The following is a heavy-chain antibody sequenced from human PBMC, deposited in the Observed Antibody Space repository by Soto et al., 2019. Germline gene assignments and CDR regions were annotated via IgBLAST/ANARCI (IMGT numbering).Heavy chain of an antibody. Sequence: SETLSLTCTVSGGSISSYYWSWIRQPPGKGLEWIGYIYYSGSTNYNPSLKSRVTISVDTSKNQFSLKLSSVTAADTAVYYCAGGGHSYAIDYWGQGTLVTGSS. CDR3: AGGGHSYAIDY. J-gene: IGHJ4*02. V-gene: IGHV4-59*01. CDR1: GGSISSYY. D-gene: IGHD5-18*01. CDR2: IYYSGST.